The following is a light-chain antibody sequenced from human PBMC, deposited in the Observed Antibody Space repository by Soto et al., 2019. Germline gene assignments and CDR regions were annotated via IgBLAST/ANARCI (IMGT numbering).Light chain of an antibody. J-gene: IGKJ1*01. Sequence: DIQMTQSPSTLSGSVGDRVTITCRASQTISSWLAWYQQKPGKAPKLLIYKASTLKSGVPSRFSGRGSGTDFSLVINSLQPEDFATYYCQQSNTSPQTFGQGTKVDIK. V-gene: IGKV1-5*03. CDR3: QQSNTSPQT. CDR2: KAS. CDR1: QTISSW.